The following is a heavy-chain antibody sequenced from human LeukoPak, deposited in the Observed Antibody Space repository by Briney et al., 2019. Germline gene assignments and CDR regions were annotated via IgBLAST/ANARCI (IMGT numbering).Heavy chain of an antibody. CDR2: ISSSSSYI. CDR3: ARDRSDYDFWSGYYPPLDY. V-gene: IGHV3-21*01. CDR1: GFTFSSYS. Sequence: GGSLRLSCAASGFTFSSYSMNWVRQAPGKGLEWVSSISSSSSYIYYADSVKGRFTISRDNAKNSLYLQMNSLRAEDTAVYYCARDRSDYDFWSGYYPPLDYWGQGTLVTVSS. J-gene: IGHJ4*02. D-gene: IGHD3-3*01.